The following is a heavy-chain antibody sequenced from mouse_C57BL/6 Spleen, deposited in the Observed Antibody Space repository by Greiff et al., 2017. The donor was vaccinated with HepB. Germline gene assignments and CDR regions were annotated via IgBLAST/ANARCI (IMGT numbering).Heavy chain of an antibody. CDR2: INPNNGGT. CDR3: ASGRFGVTTAY. V-gene: IGHV1-22*01. CDR1: GYTFTDYN. D-gene: IGHD2-12*01. J-gene: IGHJ3*01. Sequence: VQLKESGPELVKPGASVKMSCKASGYTFTDYNMHWVKQSHGKSLEWIGYINPNNGGTSYNQKFKGKATLTVNKSSSTAYMELRSLTSEDSAVYYCASGRFGVTTAYWGQGTLVTVSA.